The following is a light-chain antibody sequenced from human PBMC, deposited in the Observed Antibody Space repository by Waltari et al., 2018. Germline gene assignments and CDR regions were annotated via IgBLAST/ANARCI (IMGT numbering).Light chain of an antibody. CDR3: QSYDSGLSASV. CDR2: GMG. Sequence: QSVLTQPPSVSGAPGQRVTISCTGSSSNIGADYDVHWYQHLPGKVPKLLIYGMGARPSGVPVRFSASKSGTSAYLAISGLQPDDEAYYYCQSYDSGLSASVFGGGTKLTVL. J-gene: IGLJ3*02. V-gene: IGLV1-40*01. CDR1: SSNIGADYD.